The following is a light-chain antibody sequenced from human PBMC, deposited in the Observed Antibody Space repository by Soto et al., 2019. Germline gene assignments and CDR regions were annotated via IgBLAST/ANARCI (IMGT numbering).Light chain of an antibody. CDR2: AAS. Sequence: DIQMTQTPSSVSASVGDRVTITCRASQGIRTWLTWYQQKPGKAPKVLIYAASSLQSGVPSRFSGSGSGTEFTLTIRTLQAEDSGTYYWHQANSFPITFGQGTRLEIK. V-gene: IGKV1-12*01. CDR3: HQANSFPIT. J-gene: IGKJ5*01. CDR1: QGIRTW.